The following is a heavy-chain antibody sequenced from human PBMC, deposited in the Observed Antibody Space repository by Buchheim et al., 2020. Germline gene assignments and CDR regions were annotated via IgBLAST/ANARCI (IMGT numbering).Heavy chain of an antibody. CDR3: AKVGGDSRSSYFDY. V-gene: IGHV3-23*01. CDR1: GLTFSNYA. Sequence: EVQLLESGGGLVQPGGSLRLSCAASGLTFSNYAMNWVRQAPGKRLEWVSAITHRGGVTYYADSVKGLFTISRDNSKNTLHLQMNSLRAEDTAVYYCAKVGGDSRSSYFDYWGRGTL. J-gene: IGHJ4*02. D-gene: IGHD3-22*01. CDR2: ITHRGGVT.